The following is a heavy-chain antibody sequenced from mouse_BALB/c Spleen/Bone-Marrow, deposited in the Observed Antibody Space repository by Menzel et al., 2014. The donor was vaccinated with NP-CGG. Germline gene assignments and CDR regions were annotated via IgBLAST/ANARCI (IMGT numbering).Heavy chain of an antibody. V-gene: IGHV1-77*01. J-gene: IGHJ4*01. CDR2: IYPGSGST. Sequence: VQLQQSGPELVKPGASVKMSCKASGFTFTDYVINWVKQRTGQGLEWIGEIYPGSGSTYYIERFKGKATLTADKSSNTAYMQLSSLTSEDSAVYFCAPGYAMDYWCQGTSVTVSS. CDR1: GFTFTDYV. CDR3: APGYAMDY.